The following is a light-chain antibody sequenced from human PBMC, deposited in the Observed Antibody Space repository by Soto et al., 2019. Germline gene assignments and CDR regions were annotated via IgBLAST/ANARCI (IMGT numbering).Light chain of an antibody. CDR2: WAS. J-gene: IGKJ1*01. CDR3: QQYYSVPET. V-gene: IGKV4-1*01. CDR1: QSVLYSSNNKNN. Sequence: DIVMTQSPDSLAVSLGERASINCKSSQSVLYSSNNKNNLAWYQQKPGQPPKLLIFWASTRDSGVPDRFSGSGSGTDFTLTISGLQAEDVAVYYCQQYYSVPETFGQGTRVEIK.